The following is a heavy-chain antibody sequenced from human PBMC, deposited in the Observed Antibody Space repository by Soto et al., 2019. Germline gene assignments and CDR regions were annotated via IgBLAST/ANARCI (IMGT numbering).Heavy chain of an antibody. CDR1: GFTFSDYW. J-gene: IGHJ6*02. Sequence: EVQLVESGGGLVQPGGSLRLSCATSGFTFSDYWIHWVRQAPGKGLVWVSRINGDGSRSDYADSVKGRFTISRANAENTVYLQMNSLSAEDTAVYFCARGIRGKYGMDVWGHGTTVTVSS. D-gene: IGHD3-10*01. V-gene: IGHV3-74*01. CDR2: INGDGSRS. CDR3: ARGIRGKYGMDV.